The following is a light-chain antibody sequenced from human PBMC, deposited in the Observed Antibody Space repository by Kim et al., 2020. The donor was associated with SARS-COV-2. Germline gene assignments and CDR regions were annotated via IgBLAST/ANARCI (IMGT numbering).Light chain of an antibody. Sequence: SPAERPTPSCRASQRVISDYLAWYQQKPGQAPRLLSYGASSRATGIPDRFSGSGSVTDFTLTITRLEPEDFAVYYCQQYSSSPATFGQGTKVDIK. J-gene: IGKJ1*01. CDR2: GAS. CDR1: QRVISDY. CDR3: QQYSSSPAT. V-gene: IGKV3-20*01.